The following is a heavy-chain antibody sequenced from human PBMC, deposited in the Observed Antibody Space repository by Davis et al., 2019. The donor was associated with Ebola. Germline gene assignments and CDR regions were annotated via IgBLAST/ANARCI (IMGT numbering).Heavy chain of an antibody. CDR3: ARDIKYSYGFTSDYYYGMDV. J-gene: IGHJ6*02. CDR2: IWYDGSNK. CDR1: GFTFSSYG. Sequence: PGGSLRLSCAASGFTFSSYGMHWVRQAPGKGLEWVAVIWYDGSNKYYADFVKGRFTISRDNSKQTRYLQMNSLKAEDTAVYYCARDIKYSYGFTSDYYYGMDVWGQGTTVTVSS. V-gene: IGHV3-33*01. D-gene: IGHD5-18*01.